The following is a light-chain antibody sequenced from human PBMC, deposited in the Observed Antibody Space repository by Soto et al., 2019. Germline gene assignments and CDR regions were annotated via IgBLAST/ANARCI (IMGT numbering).Light chain of an antibody. Sequence: QSALTQPRSVSGSPGQSVTISCTGTSSDVGGYNYVSWYQQHPGKAPKVMIYNVNKRPSGVPDRFSGSKSGNTACLTISGLQAEDEADYYCCSYAGSYPFGLFGGGTKLTVL. J-gene: IGLJ2*01. CDR2: NVN. CDR3: CSYAGSYPFGL. V-gene: IGLV2-11*01. CDR1: SSDVGGYNY.